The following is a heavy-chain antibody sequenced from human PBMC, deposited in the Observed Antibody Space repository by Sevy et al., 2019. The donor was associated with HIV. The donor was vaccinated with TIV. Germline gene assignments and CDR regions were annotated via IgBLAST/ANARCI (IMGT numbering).Heavy chain of an antibody. V-gene: IGHV4-61*01. D-gene: IGHD6-6*01. CDR2: IYYSGST. J-gene: IGHJ4*02. CDR3: ARDQAESSSTGGFDS. CDR1: GASVSSGSFF. Sequence: SETLSLTCSVSGASVSSGSFFWTWIRQAPGKGLEWIGYIYYSGSTNYNPSLKSRVTFSVDTSKNQFSLKLRSVTAADTAVYYCARDQAESSSTGGFDSWGPGALVTVSS.